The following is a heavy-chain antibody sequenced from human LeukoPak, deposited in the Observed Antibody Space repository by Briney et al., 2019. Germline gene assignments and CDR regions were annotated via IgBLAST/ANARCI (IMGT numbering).Heavy chain of an antibody. J-gene: IGHJ2*01. CDR1: GGSISSGDYY. D-gene: IGHD6-19*01. CDR2: INHSGST. CDR3: ARAARGWYRVYWYFDL. Sequence: SETLSLTCTVSGGSISSGDYYWSWIRQPPGKGLEWIGEINHSGSTNYNPSLKSRVTISVDTSKNQFSLKLSSVTAADTAVYYCARAARGWYRVYWYFDLWGRGTLVTVSS. V-gene: IGHV4-39*07.